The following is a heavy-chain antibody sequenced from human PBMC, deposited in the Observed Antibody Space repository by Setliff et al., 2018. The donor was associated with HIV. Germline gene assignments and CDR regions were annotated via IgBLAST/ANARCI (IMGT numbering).Heavy chain of an antibody. CDR2: FDPQDDET. J-gene: IGHJ3*02. CDR1: GYTLTELS. D-gene: IGHD6-25*01. V-gene: IGHV1-24*01. CDR3: VTQRGSGSDPFDI. Sequence: ASVKVSCKVSGYTLTELSRHWVRQAPGKGLEWIGSFDPQDDETIYAQNFQGRVTMTEDTSTDTAYMELSSLRSEDTAVYHCVTQRGSGSDPFDIWGPGTMVTVSS.